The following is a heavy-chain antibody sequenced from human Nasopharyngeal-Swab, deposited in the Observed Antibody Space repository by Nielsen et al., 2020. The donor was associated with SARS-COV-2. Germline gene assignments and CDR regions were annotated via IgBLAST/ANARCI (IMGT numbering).Heavy chain of an antibody. D-gene: IGHD3-9*01. Sequence: GGSLRLSCEASGFIFNTYGMNWVRQAPGKGLAWISYISDNNTIFYADSVKGRFTISRDNAKNSLDLQMNSLRDEDTAVYYCARDLELLTNYYALDYWGQGTLVTVSS. CDR2: ISDNNTI. J-gene: IGHJ4*02. CDR1: GFIFNTYG. CDR3: ARDLELLTNYYALDY. V-gene: IGHV3-48*02.